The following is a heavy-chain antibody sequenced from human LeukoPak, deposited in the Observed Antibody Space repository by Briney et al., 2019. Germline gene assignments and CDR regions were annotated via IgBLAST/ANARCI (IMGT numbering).Heavy chain of an antibody. J-gene: IGHJ5*02. Sequence: PSETLSLTCTVSSASISSSPHFWAWIRQSPGKGLEWIGSISYSGTTYYNPSLKSRVTISVDTSKNQFSLKLRSVTAADTAVYYCAMVTARLGWFDPWGQGTLVTVSS. CDR2: ISYSGTT. CDR1: SASISSSPHF. D-gene: IGHD2-21*02. V-gene: IGHV4-39*07. CDR3: AMVTARLGWFDP.